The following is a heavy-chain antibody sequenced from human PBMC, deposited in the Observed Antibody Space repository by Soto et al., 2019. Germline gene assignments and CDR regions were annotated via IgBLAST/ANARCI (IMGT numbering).Heavy chain of an antibody. CDR3: ARDNGNPKGRFDP. CDR1: GFPISSYR. J-gene: IGHJ5*02. D-gene: IGHD4-17*01. V-gene: IGHV3-7*01. Sequence: PGGSLRLSCSASGFPISSYRMSWVRQAPGKGLEWVANVEQDGSEQYYVVSVKGRFAISRDNTKNSLFLQMNSLRADETAIYYCARDNGNPKGRFDPWGLGTLVTVSS. CDR2: VEQDGSEQ.